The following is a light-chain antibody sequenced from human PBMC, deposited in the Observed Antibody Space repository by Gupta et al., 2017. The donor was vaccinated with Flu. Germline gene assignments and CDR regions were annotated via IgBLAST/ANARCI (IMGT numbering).Light chain of an antibody. Sequence: NFMLTQPHSVSESPGKTVTISCTRTSGSIANNFVQWYQQRPGSGPTTVIYEDTQRPSGVPDRFSGSIDSSSYSASLTISGLETEDEADYYCQSDDSSHHWVFGGGTKLTVL. CDR3: QSDDSSHHWV. J-gene: IGLJ3*02. CDR2: EDT. V-gene: IGLV6-57*03. CDR1: SGSIANNF.